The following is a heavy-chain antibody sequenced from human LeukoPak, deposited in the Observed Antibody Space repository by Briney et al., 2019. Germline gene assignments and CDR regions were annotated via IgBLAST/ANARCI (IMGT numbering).Heavy chain of an antibody. Sequence: GGSLRLSCAASEFTFSSHGMHWVRQAPGKGLEWVAVISYDGSNKYYADSVKGRFTISRDNSKNTLYLQMNSLRAEDTAVYHCAKDGRSYSSGWPPFDYWGQGALVTVSS. CDR1: EFTFSSHG. CDR3: AKDGRSYSSGWPPFDY. CDR2: ISYDGSNK. D-gene: IGHD6-19*01. J-gene: IGHJ4*02. V-gene: IGHV3-30*18.